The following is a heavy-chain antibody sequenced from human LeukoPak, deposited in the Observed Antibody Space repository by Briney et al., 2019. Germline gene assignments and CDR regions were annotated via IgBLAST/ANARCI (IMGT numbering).Heavy chain of an antibody. CDR3: ARSLSSGWFPFDY. V-gene: IGHV4-4*07. J-gene: IGHJ4*02. D-gene: IGHD6-19*01. CDR1: GGSISIYY. CDR2: IYISGST. Sequence: PSETLSLTCTVSGGSISIYYWSWIRQPAGKELEWIGRIYISGSTNYNPSLKSRVTISVDTSKNQFSLKQNSVTAADTAVYYCARSLSSGWFPFDYWGQGTLVTVSS.